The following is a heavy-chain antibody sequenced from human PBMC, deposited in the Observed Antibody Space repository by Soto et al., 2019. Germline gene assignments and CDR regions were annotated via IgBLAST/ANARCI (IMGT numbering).Heavy chain of an antibody. Sequence: QVQLVESGGGVVQPGRSLRLSCAASGFTFSSYAMHWVRQAPGKGLEWVAVISYDGRNKYYADSVKGRFTISRDNSKNTLYREMNSLRAEDTAVYYCAREGSSSCYVRNWFDPWGQGTLVTVSS. CDR3: AREGSSSCYVRNWFDP. CDR2: ISYDGRNK. CDR1: GFTFSSYA. V-gene: IGHV3-30-3*01. D-gene: IGHD6-13*01. J-gene: IGHJ5*02.